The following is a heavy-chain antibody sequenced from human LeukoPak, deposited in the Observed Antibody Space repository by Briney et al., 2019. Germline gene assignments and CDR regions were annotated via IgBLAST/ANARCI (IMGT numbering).Heavy chain of an antibody. CDR1: GVTVSSNY. V-gene: IGHV3-53*05. D-gene: IGHD3-22*01. J-gene: IGHJ3*02. CDR3: ARVARVVYDSSGSITDGVFDI. Sequence: PGGSLRLSCAASGVTVSSNYMSWARQAPGKGLEWVSVIYSGGSTYYADSVKGRFTISRDNSKNTLYLQMNSLRSEDTAVYYCARVARVVYDSSGSITDGVFDIWGQGTMVTVSS. CDR2: IYSGGST.